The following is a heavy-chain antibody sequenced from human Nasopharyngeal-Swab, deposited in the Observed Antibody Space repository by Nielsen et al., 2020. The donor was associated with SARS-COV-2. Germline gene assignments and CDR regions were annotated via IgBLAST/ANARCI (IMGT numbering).Heavy chain of an antibody. Sequence: GSLRLSCTVSGGSIRSYYWSWIRQPPGKGLEWIGYIYYSGSTNYNPSLKSRVTISVDTSKNQFSLKLSSVTAADTAVYYCARAYSSRWYPGYYYHGMDVWGQGTTVTVSS. J-gene: IGHJ6*02. CDR3: ARAYSSRWYPGYYYHGMDV. CDR2: IYYSGST. D-gene: IGHD6-13*01. CDR1: GGSIRSYY. V-gene: IGHV4-59*01.